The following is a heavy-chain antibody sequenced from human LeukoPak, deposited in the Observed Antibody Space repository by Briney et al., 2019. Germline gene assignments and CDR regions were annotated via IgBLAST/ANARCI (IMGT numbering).Heavy chain of an antibody. CDR1: GGSISSYY. J-gene: IGHJ5*02. V-gene: IGHV4-59*08. Sequence: SETLSLTCTVSGGSISSYYWSWIRQPPGKGLEWIGYIYYSGSTNYNPSLKSRVTISVDTSKNQFSLKLSSVTAADTAVYYCARQKGFDYDSSGYEDNWFDPCGQGTLVTVSS. CDR3: ARQKGFDYDSSGYEDNWFDP. CDR2: IYYSGST. D-gene: IGHD3-22*01.